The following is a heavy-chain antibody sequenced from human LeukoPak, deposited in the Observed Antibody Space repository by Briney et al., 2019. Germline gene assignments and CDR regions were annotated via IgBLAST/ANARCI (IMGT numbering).Heavy chain of an antibody. Sequence: KTGGSLRLSCEASGFTFSTYNMNWVRQAPGKRLEWVSSITSSSSYAFYADSVKGRFTISRDNAKSSLYLQMNNLRAEDTAVYYCARDLRYDFWSGYSYYYYYYMDVWGKGTTVTVSS. CDR1: GFTFSTYN. V-gene: IGHV3-21*01. J-gene: IGHJ6*03. CDR2: ITSSSSYA. CDR3: ARDLRYDFWSGYSYYYYYYMDV. D-gene: IGHD3-3*01.